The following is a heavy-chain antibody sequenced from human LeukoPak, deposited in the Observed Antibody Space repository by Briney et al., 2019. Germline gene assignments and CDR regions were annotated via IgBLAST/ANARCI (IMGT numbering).Heavy chain of an antibody. CDR1: GGTFSSYA. J-gene: IGHJ4*02. CDR2: IIPIFGTA. V-gene: IGHV1-69*05. Sequence: ASVKVSCKASGGTFSSYAISWVRQAPGQGLEWMGGIIPIFGTANYAQKFQGRVTTTTDESTSTAYMELSSLRSEDTAVYYCARDVTLRHSSSWYQGLGYWGQGTLVTVSS. D-gene: IGHD6-13*01. CDR3: ARDVTLRHSSSWYQGLGY.